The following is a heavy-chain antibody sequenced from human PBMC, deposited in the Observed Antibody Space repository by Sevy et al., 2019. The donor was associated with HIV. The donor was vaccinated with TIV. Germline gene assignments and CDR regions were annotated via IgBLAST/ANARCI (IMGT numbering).Heavy chain of an antibody. Sequence: GGSLRLSCAASGFTFSSYAMHWVRQAPGKGLEWVAVISYDGSNKYYADSVKGRFTISRDNSKNTLYLQTNSLRAEDTAVYYCARGEGSTYYYDSSGYLYAFDIWGQGTMVTVSS. V-gene: IGHV3-30-3*01. D-gene: IGHD3-22*01. CDR3: ARGEGSTYYYDSSGYLYAFDI. CDR2: ISYDGSNK. J-gene: IGHJ3*02. CDR1: GFTFSSYA.